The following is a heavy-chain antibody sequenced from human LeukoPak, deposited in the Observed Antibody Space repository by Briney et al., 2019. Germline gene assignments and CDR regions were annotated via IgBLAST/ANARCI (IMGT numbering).Heavy chain of an antibody. V-gene: IGHV1-69*05. Sequence: ASVKVSCKASGGTFSSYAISWVRQAPGQGLEWMGGIIPIFGTANYAQKFQGRVTITTDESTSTAYMELSSLRSEDTAVYYCAIGARYSSSWSLDYWGQGTLVTVSS. D-gene: IGHD6-13*01. CDR3: AIGARYSSSWSLDY. CDR1: GGTFSSYA. CDR2: IIPIFGTA. J-gene: IGHJ4*02.